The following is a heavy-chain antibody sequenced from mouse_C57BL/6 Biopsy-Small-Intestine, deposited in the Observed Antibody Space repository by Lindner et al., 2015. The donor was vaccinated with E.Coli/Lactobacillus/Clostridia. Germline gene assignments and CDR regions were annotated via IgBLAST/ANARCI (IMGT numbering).Heavy chain of an antibody. CDR3: ARTYYGSSYYFDY. D-gene: IGHD1-1*01. CDR1: GYSFTDYN. V-gene: IGHV1-39*01. J-gene: IGHJ2*01. CDR2: INPNYGTT. Sequence: VQLQESGPELVKPGASVKIPCKASGYSFTDYNMNWVKQSNGKSLEWIGVINPNYGTTSYNQKFKGKATLTVDQSSSTAYMQLNSLTSEDSAVYYCARTYYGSSYYFDYWGQGTTLTVSS.